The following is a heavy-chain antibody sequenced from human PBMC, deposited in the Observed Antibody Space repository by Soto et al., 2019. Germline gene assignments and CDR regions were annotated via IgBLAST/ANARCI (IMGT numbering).Heavy chain of an antibody. CDR1: GSTFSSYA. V-gene: IGHV1-69*13. CDR2: IIPIFGTA. CDR3: ASALCSGGSCYSAYYGMDV. D-gene: IGHD2-15*01. J-gene: IGHJ6*02. Sequence: SVKVSCKSSGSTFSSYAISWVRQAPGQGLKWMGGIIPIFGTANYAQKFQGRVTITADESTSTAYMELSSLRSEDTAVYYCASALCSGGSCYSAYYGMDVWGQGTTVTVSS.